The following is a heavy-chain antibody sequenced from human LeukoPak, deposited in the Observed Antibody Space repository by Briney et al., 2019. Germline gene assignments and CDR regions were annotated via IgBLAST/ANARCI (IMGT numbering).Heavy chain of an antibody. CDR1: GFTFDDYT. Sequence: GGSLRLSCEASGFTFDDYTMHWVRQSPGKGLEWVSLISWDGGTTYYADSVRGRFTISRDNSKNSLYLQMSSLRAEDTAVYYCATESVELATIPLGYWGQGTLVTVSS. V-gene: IGHV3-43*01. CDR3: ATESVELATIPLGY. D-gene: IGHD5-24*01. J-gene: IGHJ4*02. CDR2: ISWDGGTT.